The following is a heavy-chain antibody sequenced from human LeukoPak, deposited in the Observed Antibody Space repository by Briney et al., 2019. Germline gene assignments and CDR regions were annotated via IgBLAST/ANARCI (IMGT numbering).Heavy chain of an antibody. V-gene: IGHV5-10-1*01. J-gene: IGHJ4*02. CDR3: ASLEMATDY. CDR1: DYSFTSYW. CDR2: IDPSDSYT. D-gene: IGHD5-24*01. Sequence: GESLKISCKGFDYSFTSYWIGWVRQMPGKGLEWMGRIDPSDSYTNYSPSFQGHVTISADKSISTAYLQWSSLKASDTAMYYCASLEMATDYWGQGTLVTVSS.